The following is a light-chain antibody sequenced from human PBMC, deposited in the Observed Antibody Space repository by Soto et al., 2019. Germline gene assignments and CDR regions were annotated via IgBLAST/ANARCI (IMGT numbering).Light chain of an antibody. CDR3: SSYTSSSTGV. Sequence: QSALTQPASVSGSPGQSITISCTGTSSDVGDNNYVSWYQQHPGKAPKLMIYDISYRPSGVYNRLSDSKSGNTASLTFSGLQAEDEADYYCSSYTSSSTGVFGTGTKVTVL. J-gene: IGLJ1*01. V-gene: IGLV2-14*01. CDR2: DIS. CDR1: SSDVGDNNY.